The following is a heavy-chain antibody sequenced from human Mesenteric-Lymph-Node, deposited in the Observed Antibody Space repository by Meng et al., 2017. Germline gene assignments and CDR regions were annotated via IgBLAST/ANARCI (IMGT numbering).Heavy chain of an antibody. CDR1: GYTFTAYY. J-gene: IGHJ1*01. CDR3: ARDEVVATVSYFHH. V-gene: IGHV1-2*02. CDR2: INLNTGGT. Sequence: QGQLVQSGAEVKKPGASVKVSCKASGYTFTAYYIHWVRQAPGQGLEWMGWINLNTGGTNYAQKFQGRVTMTRDTSISTVYMELSSLRSDDTAVYYCARDEVVATVSYFHHWGQGTLVTVSS. D-gene: IGHD5-12*01.